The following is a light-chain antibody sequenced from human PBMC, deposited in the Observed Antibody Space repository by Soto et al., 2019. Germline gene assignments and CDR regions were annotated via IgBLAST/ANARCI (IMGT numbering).Light chain of an antibody. Sequence: EIVLTQSPGTLSLSPGERATLSCRSSQTVTNSYLAWYQQQPGQAPRLLIYDVSSRATGIPDRFSGSGSGTDFTLAISRLESEDFAVYYCHHYGVSPTFGPGTKVEIK. CDR1: QTVTNSY. CDR2: DVS. J-gene: IGKJ1*01. CDR3: HHYGVSPT. V-gene: IGKV3-20*01.